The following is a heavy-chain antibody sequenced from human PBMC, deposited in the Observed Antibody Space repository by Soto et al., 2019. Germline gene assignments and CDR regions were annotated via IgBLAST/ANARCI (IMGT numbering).Heavy chain of an antibody. D-gene: IGHD2-21*02. CDR3: ARGDKGGFDL. Sequence: EVQLVESEGGLVQRGGSLRLSCAASGFTFNYYWMHWVRQAPGQVLVWVSHIHSDGSSTTYSDSLKGRFTISRDNAKNTLYLQMNSLRAEDTAVYYCARGDKGGFDLWGQGTTVTVSS. J-gene: IGHJ3*01. CDR1: GFTFNYYW. CDR2: IHSDGSST. V-gene: IGHV3-74*01.